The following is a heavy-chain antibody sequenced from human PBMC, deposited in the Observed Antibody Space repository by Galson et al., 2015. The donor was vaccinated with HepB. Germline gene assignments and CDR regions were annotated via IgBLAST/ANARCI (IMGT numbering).Heavy chain of an antibody. V-gene: IGHV1-2*02. D-gene: IGHD3-16*01. CDR3: ASAACTYTTSCSPDFP. CDR2: INPHSGGT. J-gene: IGHJ5*02. Sequence: SVKVSCKASGYTFTGYYIHWVRQVPGQGLEWMGWINPHSGGTNYAQKFQGRVTMTRDTFSSTAYMELSSLRSDDTAVYYCASAACTYTTSCSPDFPWGQGTLVTVSS. CDR1: GYTFTGYY.